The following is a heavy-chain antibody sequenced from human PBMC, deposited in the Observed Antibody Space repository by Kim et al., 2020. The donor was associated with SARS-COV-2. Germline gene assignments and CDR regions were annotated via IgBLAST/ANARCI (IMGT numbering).Heavy chain of an antibody. CDR3: ARDSVGMDV. CDR2: IWYDGSNK. V-gene: IGHV3-33*01. CDR1: AFTFSSYG. J-gene: IGHJ6*02. Sequence: GGSMRLSCAASAFTFSSYGMHWVRQAPGKGLEWVAVIWYDGSNKYYADSVKGRFTISRDNSKNTLCLQMNSLRAEDTAVYYCARDSVGMDVWGQGTTVTVSS.